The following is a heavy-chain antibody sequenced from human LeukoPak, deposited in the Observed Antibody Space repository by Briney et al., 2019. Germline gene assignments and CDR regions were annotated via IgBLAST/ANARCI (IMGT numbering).Heavy chain of an antibody. CDR3: ARDPEGVTPLDY. Sequence: ASVTVSFAASGYIFTIYGFAWVRQAPGQGLEWMGWISALNGNTNYAQKFQGRVTMTTDTSTSTAYMELRSLTSDDTAMYYCARDPEGVTPLDYWGQGTLVTVSS. CDR2: ISALNGNT. CDR1: GYIFTIYG. J-gene: IGHJ4*02. D-gene: IGHD3-10*01. V-gene: IGHV1-18*01.